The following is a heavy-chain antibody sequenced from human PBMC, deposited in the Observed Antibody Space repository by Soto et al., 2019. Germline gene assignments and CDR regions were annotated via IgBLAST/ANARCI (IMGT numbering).Heavy chain of an antibody. CDR2: IYHSGST. Sequence: SETLSLTCAVSGGSTSSSNWWSWVRQPPGKGLEWIGEIYHSGSTNYNPSLKSRVTISVDKSKNQFSLKLSSVTAADTAVYYCARRRLTTIAAASRTYYYGMDVWGQGTTVTVSS. J-gene: IGHJ6*02. D-gene: IGHD6-13*01. CDR1: GGSTSSSNW. CDR3: ARRRLTTIAAASRTYYYGMDV. V-gene: IGHV4-4*02.